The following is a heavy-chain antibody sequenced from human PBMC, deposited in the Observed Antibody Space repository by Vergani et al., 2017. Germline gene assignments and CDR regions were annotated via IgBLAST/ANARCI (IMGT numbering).Heavy chain of an antibody. CDR3: ARRSGGYYSGGKVHPLRTAFDV. CDR2: ISASGNA. J-gene: IGHJ3*01. CDR1: GGSISAGYYF. V-gene: IGHV4-61*02. D-gene: IGHD2-15*01. Sequence: QVQLQASGPGRVKPSQTLSLTCTMSGGSISAGYYFWSWIRQPAGKGLEWLGNISASGNARHSLSLKTRVSMSGDTSKNQFSLTVTSVTAADTAIYVCARRSGGYYSGGKVHPLRTAFDVWGHGTVVTVSS.